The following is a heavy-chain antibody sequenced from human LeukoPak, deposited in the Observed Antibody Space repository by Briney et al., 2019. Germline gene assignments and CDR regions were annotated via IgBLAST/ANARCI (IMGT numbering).Heavy chain of an antibody. CDR1: GFTFSNYA. V-gene: IGHV3-23*01. CDR3: AKWGDYDVLTGYYVSDY. J-gene: IGHJ4*02. D-gene: IGHD3-9*01. Sequence: GASLRLSCAASGFTFSNYAMSWVRQAPGKGLEWVSAITGSGGNTYYADSVKGRSTISRDNSKNTVFLQVNSLRAEDTAVYYCAKWGDYDVLTGYYVSDYWGQGTLVTVSS. CDR2: ITGSGGNT.